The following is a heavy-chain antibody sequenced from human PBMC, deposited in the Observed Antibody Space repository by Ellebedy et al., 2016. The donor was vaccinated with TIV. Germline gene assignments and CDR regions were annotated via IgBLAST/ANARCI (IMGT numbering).Heavy chain of an antibody. V-gene: IGHV6-1*01. CDR1: GDSVSSSTPA. Sequence: LRLSCAISGDSVSSSTPAWNWIRQSPSRGLEWLGRTSYRSQWYLAYAVSVESRITINPDISKNQFSLQLNSVTPEETAVHYCARAKCSGGCSRGFDVWGQGTTVTVS. CDR3: ARAKCSGGCSRGFDV. J-gene: IGHJ6*02. CDR2: TSYRSQWYL. D-gene: IGHD2-15*01.